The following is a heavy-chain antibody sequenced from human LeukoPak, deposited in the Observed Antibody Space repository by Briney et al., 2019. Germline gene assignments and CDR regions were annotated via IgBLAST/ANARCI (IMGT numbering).Heavy chain of an antibody. D-gene: IGHD6-13*01. J-gene: IGHJ6*03. CDR3: AREYSSSWYENYYYYYYYMDG. Sequence: GGSLRLSCAASGFTFTTYWMGWVRQAPGKGLEWVANIKQDGSEQYYVDSVKGRFTISRDNAKNSLYLQMNSLRAEDTAVYYCAREYSSSWYENYYYYYYYMDGWGKGTTVTVSS. V-gene: IGHV3-7*01. CDR1: GFTFTTYW. CDR2: IKQDGSEQ.